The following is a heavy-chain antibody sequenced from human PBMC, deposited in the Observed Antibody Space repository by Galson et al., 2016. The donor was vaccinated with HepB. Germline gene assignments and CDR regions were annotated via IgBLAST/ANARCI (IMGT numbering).Heavy chain of an antibody. CDR3: ARFIASPWNDYYYYGMDV. V-gene: IGHV3-74*01. D-gene: IGHD1-1*01. Sequence: SLRLSCAASGFTFSDYWMHWVRQAPGTGLVWVSRIKGDGSVTDYADSVKGRFTISRDNSKNTLYLQMNSLRAEDTAVYYCARFIASPWNDYYYYGMDVWGKGTTVTVSS. J-gene: IGHJ6*04. CDR2: IKGDGSVT. CDR1: GFTFSDYW.